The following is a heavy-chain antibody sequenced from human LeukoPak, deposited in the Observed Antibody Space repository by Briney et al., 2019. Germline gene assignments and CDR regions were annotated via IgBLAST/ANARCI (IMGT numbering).Heavy chain of an antibody. CDR3: ARSKRYSGYDSRGVLDY. V-gene: IGHV1-18*04. CDR1: GYTFTSYG. CDR2: ISAYNGNT. D-gene: IGHD5-12*01. J-gene: IGHJ4*02. Sequence: ASVKVSCKASGYTFTSYGISWVRQAPGQGVECMGWISAYNGNTNYAQKLQGRVTMTTDTSTSTAYMELRSLRSDDTAVYYCARSKRYSGYDSRGVLDYWGQGTLVTVSS.